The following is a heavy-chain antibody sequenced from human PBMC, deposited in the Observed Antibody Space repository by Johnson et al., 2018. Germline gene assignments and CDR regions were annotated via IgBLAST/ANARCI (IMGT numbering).Heavy chain of an antibody. CDR2: ISYDGSNK. D-gene: IGHD5-18*01. CDR3: AKDFSGYSYGSEYYYYYYMDV. V-gene: IGHV3-30*18. CDR1: GFTFSSYG. Sequence: QVQLQESGGGVVQPGRSLRLSCAASGFTFSSYGMHWVRQAPGKGLEWVAVISYDGSNKYYADSVKGRFTIPRDNSKNTLYLQMNSLRAEDTAVYYCAKDFSGYSYGSEYYYYYYMDVWGKGTTVTVSS. J-gene: IGHJ6*03.